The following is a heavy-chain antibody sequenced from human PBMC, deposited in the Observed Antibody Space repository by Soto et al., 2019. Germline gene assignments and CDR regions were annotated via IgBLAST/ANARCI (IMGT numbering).Heavy chain of an antibody. CDR1: GYTFTSYV. CDR3: ARDRNPYYYDKSGFYYGDY. CDR2: INAGKGNT. Sequence: QVQVVQSGAEVKKPGASVKVSCKASGYTFTSYVIHWVRQAPGQRPEWMGWINAGKGNTAYSQKFQDRVTITRDTSASTAYMELRSLRSEDTAVYYCARDRNPYYYDKSGFYYGDYWGQGTLVTVSS. V-gene: IGHV1-3*01. J-gene: IGHJ4*02. D-gene: IGHD3-22*01.